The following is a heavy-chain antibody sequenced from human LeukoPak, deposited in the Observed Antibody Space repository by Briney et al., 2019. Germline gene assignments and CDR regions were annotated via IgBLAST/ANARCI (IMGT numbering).Heavy chain of an antibody. CDR3: AKAELGVDTFFDY. CDR1: RLNVSTNY. V-gene: IGHV3-23*01. J-gene: IGHJ4*02. D-gene: IGHD3-3*01. CDR2: LSGSGAGT. Sequence: PGGSLRLSCVPSRLNVSTNYMSWVRQAPGRGLEWVATLSGSGAGTYYSDSVQGRFTISRDNSKRTLFLQMNSLRAEDTAFYYCAKAELGVDTFFDYWGQGTLVTVSS.